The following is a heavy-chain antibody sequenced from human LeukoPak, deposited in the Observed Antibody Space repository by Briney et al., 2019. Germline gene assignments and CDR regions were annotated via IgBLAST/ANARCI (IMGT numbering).Heavy chain of an antibody. D-gene: IGHD3-22*01. Sequence: SETLSLTCTVSGGSISSSSYYWGWIRQPPGKGLEWIGSIYYSGSTYYNPSLKSRVTISVDTSKNQFSLKLSSVTAADTAVYYCARGLNYYDSSGYFDYWGQGTLVTVSS. CDR1: GGSISSSSYY. J-gene: IGHJ4*02. V-gene: IGHV4-39*07. CDR3: ARGLNYYDSSGYFDY. CDR2: IYYSGST.